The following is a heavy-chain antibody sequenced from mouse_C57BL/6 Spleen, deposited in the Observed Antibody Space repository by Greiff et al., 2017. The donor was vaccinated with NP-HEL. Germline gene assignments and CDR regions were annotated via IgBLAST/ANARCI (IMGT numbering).Heavy chain of an antibody. Sequence: QVQLQQSGAELVRPGTSVKVSCKASGYAFTNYLIEWVKQRPGQGLEWIGVINPGSGGTNYNEKFKGKATLTADKSSSTAYMQLSSLTSEDSAVYFCARGGTYYSNSWFAYWGQGTLVTVSA. CDR3: ARGGTYYSNSWFAY. D-gene: IGHD2-5*01. CDR2: INPGSGGT. J-gene: IGHJ3*01. CDR1: GYAFTNYL. V-gene: IGHV1-54*01.